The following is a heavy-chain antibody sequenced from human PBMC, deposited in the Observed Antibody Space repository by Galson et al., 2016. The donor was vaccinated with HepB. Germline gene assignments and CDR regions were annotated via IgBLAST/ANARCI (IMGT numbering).Heavy chain of an antibody. CDR3: ASGPTSYSGYAFYFYYAMDV. Sequence: SETLSLTCTVSGGSISSSSYYGSWIRQPPGKGLEWIGSIYYSGRSTYSNPSLRSRVTMSVDPAKNQVSLKLSSVTAADTAVYYCASGPTSYSGYAFYFYYAMDVWGQGTTVTVSS. V-gene: IGHV4-39*07. D-gene: IGHD5-12*01. J-gene: IGHJ6*02. CDR1: GGSISSSSYY. CDR2: IYYSGRST.